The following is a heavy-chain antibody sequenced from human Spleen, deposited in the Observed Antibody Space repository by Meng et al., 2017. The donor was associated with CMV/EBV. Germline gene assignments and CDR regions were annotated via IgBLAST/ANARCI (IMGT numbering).Heavy chain of an antibody. D-gene: IGHD3-10*01. V-gene: IGHV4-34*01. J-gene: IGHJ4*02. CDR2: INHSGST. Sequence: SETLSLTCAVYGGSFSGYYWSWIRQPPGKGLEWIGEINHSGSTNYNPSLKSRVTISVDTSKNQFSLKLSSVTAADTAVYYCAREGRDLDYWGQGTLVTVSS. CDR3: AREGRDLDY. CDR1: GGSFSGYY.